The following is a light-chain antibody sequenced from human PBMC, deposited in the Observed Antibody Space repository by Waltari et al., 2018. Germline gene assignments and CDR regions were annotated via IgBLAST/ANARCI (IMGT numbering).Light chain of an antibody. J-gene: IGKJ1*01. CDR3: QQYYSSPAT. CDR2: AAS. CDR1: QSISSY. V-gene: IGKV1-8*01. Sequence: AIRITQSPSSLSASTGDRVTITCRASQSISSYLAWYQQKPGNAPKVLIYAASTLQSGVPSRFSGSGSGTDFTLTISCLQSEDFAIYYWQQYYSSPATFGKGKKVEIK.